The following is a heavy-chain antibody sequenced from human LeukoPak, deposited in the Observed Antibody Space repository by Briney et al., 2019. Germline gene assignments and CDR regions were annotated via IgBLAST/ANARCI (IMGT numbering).Heavy chain of an antibody. Sequence: SETLSLTCTVSGGSISSGDYYWSWIRQPPGKGLEWIGYIYYSGSTYYNPSLKSRVTISVDTSKNQFSLKLSSVTAADTAVYYCATLDSYGYSLRYWGQGTLVTVSS. J-gene: IGHJ4*02. CDR1: GGSISSGDYY. CDR3: ATLDSYGYSLRY. V-gene: IGHV4-30-4*01. D-gene: IGHD5-18*01. CDR2: IYYSGST.